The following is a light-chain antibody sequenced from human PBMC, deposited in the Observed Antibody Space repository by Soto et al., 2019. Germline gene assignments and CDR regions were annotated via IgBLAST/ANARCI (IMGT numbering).Light chain of an antibody. CDR2: KIS. J-gene: IGKJ1*01. CDR3: MQATQFPRT. Sequence: DIVLTQIPLSSVVTLGQAASISCRSSQSLVHSDGNTYLSWLHQRPGQPPRLIMYKISTRFSGVPDRFTGSGAGIDFTLKISRVQAEDVGIYYCMQATQFPRTFGQGTKVEIK. V-gene: IGKV2-24*01. CDR1: QSLVHSDGNTY.